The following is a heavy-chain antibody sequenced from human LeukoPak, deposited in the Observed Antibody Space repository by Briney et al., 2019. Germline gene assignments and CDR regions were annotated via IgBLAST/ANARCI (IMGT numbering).Heavy chain of an antibody. CDR1: GYTFTSYG. J-gene: IGHJ4*02. V-gene: IGHV1-18*01. CDR2: ISAYNGNT. CDR3: ARAGLAVAGLPYFDY. D-gene: IGHD6-19*01. Sequence: ASVKVSCKASGYTFTSYGISWVRQAPGQGLEWMGWISAYNGNTNYAQKLQGRVTMTTDTSTSTAYMELSSLRSEDTAVYYCARAGLAVAGLPYFDYWGQGTLVTVSS.